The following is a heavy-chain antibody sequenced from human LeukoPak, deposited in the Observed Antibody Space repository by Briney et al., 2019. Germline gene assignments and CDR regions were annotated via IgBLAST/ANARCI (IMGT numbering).Heavy chain of an antibody. D-gene: IGHD6-13*01. CDR1: GFTFSSYE. CDR2: ISSSGSTI. V-gene: IGHV3-48*03. CDR3: ARETPYSSSWTVFDY. Sequence: PGGSLRLSCAASGFTFSSYEINWVRQAPGKGLEWVSYISSSGSTIYYADSVKGRFTISRDDAKNSLYLQMNSLRAEDTAVYYCARETPYSSSWTVFDYWGQGTLVAVSS. J-gene: IGHJ4*02.